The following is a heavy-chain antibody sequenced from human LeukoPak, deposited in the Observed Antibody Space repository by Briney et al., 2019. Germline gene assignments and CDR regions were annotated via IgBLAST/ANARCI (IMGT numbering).Heavy chain of an antibody. J-gene: IGHJ4*02. V-gene: IGHV4-34*01. CDR3: ARGGYSGYRSRFDY. Sequence: SETLSLTCAVHGGPLSGYSWNWIRQPPGMGLEWIGEVNHSGSTNSKPSLKSRVSISVDTAKNQFSLKLSSVTAADTSVYYCARGGYSGYRSRFDYWGQGTLVTVSS. CDR1: GGPLSGYS. CDR2: VNHSGST. D-gene: IGHD5-12*01.